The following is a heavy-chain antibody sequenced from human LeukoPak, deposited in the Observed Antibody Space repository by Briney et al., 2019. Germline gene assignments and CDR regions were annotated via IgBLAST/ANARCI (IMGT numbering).Heavy chain of an antibody. CDR2: IVGSDGST. D-gene: IGHD6-19*01. V-gene: IGHV3-23*01. CDR1: GFTFSTYA. J-gene: IGHJ4*02. CDR3: AKDRQPDNGWDLDY. Sequence: PGGSLRLSCVASGFTFSTYAMSCVRQAPGKGLEWVSGIVGSDGSTHYADSVKGRFTISRDNTKSTLYLQMNSLRAEDTAVYYCAKDRQPDNGWDLDYWGQGTLVTAST.